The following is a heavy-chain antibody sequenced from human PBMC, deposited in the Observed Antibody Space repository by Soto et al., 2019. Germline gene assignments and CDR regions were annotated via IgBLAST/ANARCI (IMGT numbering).Heavy chain of an antibody. CDR3: AAGYTTGPDAFDI. CDR2: IFPGDSDT. J-gene: IGHJ3*02. CDR1: GYNFANYW. Sequence: PGESLKISCKGSGYNFANYWIGWVRQMPGKGLEWMGMIFPGDSDTKNSPSLQGQITMSVDKSDSSAYLQWRSLKASDTAMYYCAAGYTTGPDAFDIWGQGTRVTVSS. V-gene: IGHV5-51*01. D-gene: IGHD6-13*01.